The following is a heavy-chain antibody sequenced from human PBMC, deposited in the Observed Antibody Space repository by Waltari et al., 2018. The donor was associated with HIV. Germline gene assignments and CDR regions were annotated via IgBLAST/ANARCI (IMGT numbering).Heavy chain of an antibody. CDR2: IYYSGST. V-gene: IGHV4-59*01. CDR1: GGSISSYY. CDR3: ARLYCSSTSCYPYWYFDL. D-gene: IGHD2-2*01. Sequence: QVQLQESGPGLVKPSETLSLTCTVPGGSISSYYWSWIRQPPGKGLEWIGYIYYSGSTNYNPSLKSRVTISVDTSKNQFSLKLSSVTAADTAVYYCARLYCSSTSCYPYWYFDLWGRGTLVTVSS. J-gene: IGHJ2*01.